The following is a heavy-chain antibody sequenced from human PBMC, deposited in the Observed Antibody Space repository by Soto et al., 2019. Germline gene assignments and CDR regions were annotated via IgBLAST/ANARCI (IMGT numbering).Heavy chain of an antibody. J-gene: IGHJ4*02. D-gene: IGHD3-9*01. V-gene: IGHV3-23*01. CDR1: GVTFSSYA. Sequence: GGSLRLSCAASGVTFSSYAMTWVRQAQGKGLEWVSAMSGNGADTSYADYVRGWFTLLRDTFKDTMFLQMHSLSAEDAAVYDCYFERRGGGSFACGYWGQGILVTVSS. CDR3: YFERRGGGSFACGY. CDR2: MSGNGADT.